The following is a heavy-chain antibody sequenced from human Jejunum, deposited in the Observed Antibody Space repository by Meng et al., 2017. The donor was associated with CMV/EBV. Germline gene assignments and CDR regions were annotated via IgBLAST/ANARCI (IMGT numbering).Heavy chain of an antibody. J-gene: IGHJ4*02. V-gene: IGHV3-9*01. Sequence: FPFDDYAMHGVRQAPGKGLEWVSGISWNSGKIDYADSVKGRFTISRDNAKTSLYLQMNSLKPEDTAFYYCAKPLSPYDFWSGTDYWGQGTRVTVSS. D-gene: IGHD3-3*01. CDR2: ISWNSGKI. CDR3: AKPLSPYDFWSGTDY. CDR1: FPFDDYA.